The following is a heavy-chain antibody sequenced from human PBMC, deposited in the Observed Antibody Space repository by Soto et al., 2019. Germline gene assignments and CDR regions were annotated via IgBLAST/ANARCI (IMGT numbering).Heavy chain of an antibody. J-gene: IGHJ4*02. D-gene: IGHD6-19*01. CDR2: MNPGNDNT. CDR1: GYIFTDYD. Sequence: GASVKVSCKTSGYIFTDYDIHWVRQAPGQGLEWMGWMNPGNDNTNYSQKFQGRVTITSDTSTSTTYMELSSLRSEDTAVYYCSWFMAVGGTGYFDYWGQGTLVTVSS. V-gene: IGHV1-3*01. CDR3: SWFMAVGGTGYFDY.